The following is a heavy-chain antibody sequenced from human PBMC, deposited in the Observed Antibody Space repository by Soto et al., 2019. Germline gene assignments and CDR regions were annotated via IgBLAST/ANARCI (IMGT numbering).Heavy chain of an antibody. D-gene: IGHD6-13*01. CDR2: INPSGGST. V-gene: IGHV1-46*01. J-gene: IGHJ3*02. CDR1: GDTFTSYY. CDR3: ERGRQKLVNHDAFDI. Sequence: ASVKVSCKASGDTFTSYYMHWARQAPGQGLEWMGIINPSGGSTSYAQKFQGRVTMTRDTSTSTVYMELSSLRSADTAVYYCERGRQKLVNHDAFDIWGQGTMDTVSS.